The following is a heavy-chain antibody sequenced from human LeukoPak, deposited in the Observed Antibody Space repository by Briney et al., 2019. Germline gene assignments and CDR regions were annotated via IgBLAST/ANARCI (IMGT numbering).Heavy chain of an antibody. Sequence: EASVKVSCKASGYTFTSYYMHWVRQAPGQGLEWMGIINPSGGSTSYAQKFQGRVTMTRDTSTSTVYMELSSLRSEDTAVYYCARPREYYYDSSGYIDYWGQGTLVTVSS. CDR3: ARPREYYYDSSGYIDY. V-gene: IGHV1-46*01. CDR2: INPSGGST. J-gene: IGHJ4*02. CDR1: GYTFTSYY. D-gene: IGHD3-22*01.